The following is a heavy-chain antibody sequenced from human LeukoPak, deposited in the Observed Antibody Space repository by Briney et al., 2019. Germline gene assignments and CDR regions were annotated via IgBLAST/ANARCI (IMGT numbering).Heavy chain of an antibody. CDR2: INGDGRNI. J-gene: IGHJ6*02. V-gene: IGHV3-74*01. Sequence: GSLKPSCVAPGFTFSSYWMHWGPQDPRKGLVWGSRINGDGRNINYADSVRGRFTISRDNAKNTLYLQMNTLRVEDTAVYYCTRDLMDYDVSTGLHHYYMDVWGQGTTVTVSS. CDR1: GFTFSSYW. D-gene: IGHD3-9*01. CDR3: TRDLMDYDVSTGLHHYYMDV.